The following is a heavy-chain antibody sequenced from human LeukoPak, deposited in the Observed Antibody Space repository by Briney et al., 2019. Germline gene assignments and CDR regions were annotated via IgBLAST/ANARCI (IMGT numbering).Heavy chain of an antibody. CDR2: ISGSDGAT. D-gene: IGHD1-14*01. CDR3: AKDPEQVLRGWFDP. J-gene: IGHJ5*02. V-gene: IGHV3-23*01. CDR1: GFTFSTYA. Sequence: GGSLRLSCAASGFTFSTYAMSWVRQAPGKGLEWVSSISGSDGATYYADSVKGRFTISRDNSKNTLYLEMNSLRAEDTAVYYCAKDPEQVLRGWFDPWGQGTLVTVAS.